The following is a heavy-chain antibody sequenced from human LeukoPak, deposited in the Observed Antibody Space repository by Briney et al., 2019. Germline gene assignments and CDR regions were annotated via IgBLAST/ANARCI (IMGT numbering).Heavy chain of an antibody. J-gene: IGHJ4*02. CDR2: IYYNGDT. Sequence: SETLSLTCTVSGDSITSTYWSWIRQPPGKGLEYLGYIYYNGDTNYNPSLRGRLTLSLDMSENQFSLKLTSVTAADTAVDFCAKTARVPYYWGQGILVTVSS. CDR1: GDSITSTY. D-gene: IGHD3-16*01. CDR3: AKTARVPYY. V-gene: IGHV4-59*08.